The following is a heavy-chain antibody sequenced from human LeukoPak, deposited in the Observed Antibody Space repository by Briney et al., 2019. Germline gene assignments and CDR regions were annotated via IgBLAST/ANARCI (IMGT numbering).Heavy chain of an antibody. Sequence: GGSLRLPCAASGFPFSSYSMNWVRQAPGKGLEWVSSISSGTSFIYYADSVKGRFTISRDNAKNSLYLQMNSLRAEDTAVYYCARERITIFGVVIGPFDYWGQGTLVTVSS. J-gene: IGHJ4*02. D-gene: IGHD3-3*01. CDR2: ISSGTSFI. V-gene: IGHV3-21*01. CDR3: ARERITIFGVVIGPFDY. CDR1: GFPFSSYS.